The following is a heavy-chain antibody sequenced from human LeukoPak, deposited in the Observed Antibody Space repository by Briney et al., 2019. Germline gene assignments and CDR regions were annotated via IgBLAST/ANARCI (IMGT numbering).Heavy chain of an antibody. CDR1: GGSISSTTYNTTYY. V-gene: IGHV4-39*01. J-gene: IGHJ4*02. Sequence: SETLSLTCAVSGGSISSTTYNTTYYWGWIRQPPGKGLEFIGTIYYSGSPDYNPSLKSRVTISVDRSKNQSSLKLTSVTAADTAVYYCARHADSATYYSPFDHWGQGTLVTVSS. D-gene: IGHD3-22*01. CDR3: ARHADSATYYSPFDH. CDR2: IYYSGSP.